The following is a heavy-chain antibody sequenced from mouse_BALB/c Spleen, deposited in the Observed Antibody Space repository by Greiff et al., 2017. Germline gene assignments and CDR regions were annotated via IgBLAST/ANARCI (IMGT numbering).Heavy chain of an antibody. J-gene: IGHJ4*01. D-gene: IGHD1-1*01. CDR3: ARGPLLGYGSSYHYAMDY. V-gene: IGHV1S29*02. CDR1: GYTFTDYN. CDR2: IYPYNGGT. Sequence: EVQLQESGPELVKPGASVKISCKASGYTFTDYNMHWVKQSHGKSLEWIGYIYPYNGGTGYNQKFKSKATLTVDNSSSTAYMELRSLTSEDSAVYYCARGPLLGYGSSYHYAMDYWGQGTSVTVSS.